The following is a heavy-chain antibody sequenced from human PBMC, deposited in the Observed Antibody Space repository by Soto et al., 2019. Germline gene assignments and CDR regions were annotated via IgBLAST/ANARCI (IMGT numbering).Heavy chain of an antibody. V-gene: IGHV1-18*04. D-gene: IGHD3-22*01. J-gene: IGHJ5*02. CDR1: GYTFTSYG. CDR2: ISAYNANT. Sequence: QVQLVQSGAEVKKPGASVQVSCKASGYTFTSYGISWVRQAPGQGLEWLGWISAYNANTHYAQTVQDRVTMTTDTSTNTAYMELRSLRSDDTAVDYCARGHNSGYGDWFDPWGQGTLVTVSS. CDR3: ARGHNSGYGDWFDP.